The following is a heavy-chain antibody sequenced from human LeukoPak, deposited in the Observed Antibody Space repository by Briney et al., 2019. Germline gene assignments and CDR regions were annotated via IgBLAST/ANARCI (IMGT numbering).Heavy chain of an antibody. J-gene: IGHJ3*02. V-gene: IGHV4-59*01. CDR1: GGSINSDY. CDR3: ARVGGITTINNAAFDI. Sequence: KPSETLSLTCSVSGGSINSDYWNWIRQPPGKGLEWIGYIYHSGSTNYNPSLKSRVTISIDKSKKQFSLKLISVTAADTAIYYCARVGGITTINNAAFDIWGQGTMVTVSS. CDR2: IYHSGST. D-gene: IGHD5-24*01.